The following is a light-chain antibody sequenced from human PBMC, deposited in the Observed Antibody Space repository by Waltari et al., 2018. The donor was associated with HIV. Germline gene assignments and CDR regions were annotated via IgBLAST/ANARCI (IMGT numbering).Light chain of an antibody. CDR3: SSYARNSPWL. CDR2: DVT. Sequence: QSFLTQPASASGAPGHSITISCTGTASDFGDYNYVSWYQQLPGKAPKLVIYDVTQRPSGISHRFSGSRSGTTASLTSSGLQAEDEADYYCSSYARNSPWLFGGGTKLTVL. CDR1: ASDFGDYNY. J-gene: IGLJ2*01. V-gene: IGLV2-14*03.